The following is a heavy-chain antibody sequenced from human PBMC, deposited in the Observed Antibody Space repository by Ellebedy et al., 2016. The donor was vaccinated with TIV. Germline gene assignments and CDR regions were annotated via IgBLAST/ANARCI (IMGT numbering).Heavy chain of an antibody. CDR1: GVSISGYY. CDR3: ARHGSGGSGWYDY. D-gene: IGHD6-19*01. V-gene: IGHV4-59*08. J-gene: IGHJ4*02. CDR2: IYYSGST. Sequence: SQTLSLTCAVSGVSISGYYWSWIRQPPGKELEWIGFIYYSGSTTYSPSLRSRLTMSVDSSKNQISLRLSYVTAADTAVYYCARHGSGGSGWYDYWGQGTLVSVSS.